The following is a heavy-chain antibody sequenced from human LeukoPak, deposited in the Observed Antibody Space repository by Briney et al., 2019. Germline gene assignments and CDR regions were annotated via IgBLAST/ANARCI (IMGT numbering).Heavy chain of an antibody. CDR1: GYTFTSYY. CDR3: ATGPGEMAKIGDY. D-gene: IGHD5-24*01. Sequence: ASVNVTCKASGYTFTSYYMHWVRQAPGQGLEWMGIINPSGGSTSYAQKFQGRVTMTRDTSTSTVYMELSSLRSEDTAVYYCATGPGEMAKIGDYWGQGTLVTVSS. J-gene: IGHJ4*02. CDR2: INPSGGST. V-gene: IGHV1-46*01.